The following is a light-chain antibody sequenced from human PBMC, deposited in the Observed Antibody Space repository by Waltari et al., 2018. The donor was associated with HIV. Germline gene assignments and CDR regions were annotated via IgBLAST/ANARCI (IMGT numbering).Light chain of an antibody. CDR3: QAWDSTSDHSV. V-gene: IGLV3-21*01. CDR2: YDA. J-gene: IGLJ1*01. Sequence: SYVLTQPPSVSAAPGRAATITGGGNNIGEKSVHWYQQKPGQATVLVINYDAARPSGIPERFSGSNSGNTATLTISRVESGDEADYYCQAWDSTSDHSVFGTGTKFTVL. CDR1: NIGEKS.